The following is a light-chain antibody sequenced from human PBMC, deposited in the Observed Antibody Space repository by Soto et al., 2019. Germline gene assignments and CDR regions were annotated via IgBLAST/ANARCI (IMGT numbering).Light chain of an antibody. CDR1: SSNIGTSS. V-gene: IGLV1-44*01. Sequence: QSVLTQPHSASGTPGQRVTISCSGSSSNIGTSSVHWFQQLPGTAPKLLISTTNHRPSGVPERFSGSKSGTSASLAISGLQSEDEADYYCAAWDDSLNGHVFGTGTKLTVL. CDR3: AAWDDSLNGHV. J-gene: IGLJ1*01. CDR2: TTN.